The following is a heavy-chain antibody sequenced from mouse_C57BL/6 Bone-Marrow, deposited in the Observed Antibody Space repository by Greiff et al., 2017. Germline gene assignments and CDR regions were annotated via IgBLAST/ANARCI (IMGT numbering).Heavy chain of an antibody. J-gene: IGHJ1*03. CDR3: ARCPNYYGSSYDGYFDV. Sequence: VHLVESGAELARPGASVKLSCKASGYTFTSYGISWVKQRTGQGLEWIGEIYPRSGNTYYNEKFKGKDTLTADKSSSTAYMELRSLTSEDSAVYFCARCPNYYGSSYDGYFDVWGTGTTVTVSS. CDR2: IYPRSGNT. D-gene: IGHD1-1*01. V-gene: IGHV1-81*01. CDR1: GYTFTSYG.